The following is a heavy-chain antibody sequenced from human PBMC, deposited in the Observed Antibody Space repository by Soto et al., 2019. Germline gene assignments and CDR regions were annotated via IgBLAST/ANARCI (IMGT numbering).Heavy chain of an antibody. Sequence: EVQLVESGGGLVKPGGSLRLSCETSGFIFSNAWMSWVRQAPGKGLEWVGRTKQKADGGTTDYAAPVKGRFTVSRDDSKNTLYLQLNSLKAEDTAVYYCATGYCSSTSCYYFDYWGLGTLVTVSS. J-gene: IGHJ4*02. CDR2: TKQKADGGTT. CDR1: GFIFSNAW. CDR3: ATGYCSSTSCYYFDY. V-gene: IGHV3-15*01. D-gene: IGHD2-2*01.